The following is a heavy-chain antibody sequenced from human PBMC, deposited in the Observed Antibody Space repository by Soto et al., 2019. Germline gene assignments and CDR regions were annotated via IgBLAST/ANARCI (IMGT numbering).Heavy chain of an antibody. V-gene: IGHV1-18*01. D-gene: IGHD5-18*01. CDR1: GYTFTSYC. CDR2: ISAYNGNT. CDR3: ARDLVYSYGYGNAFDI. Sequence: GASVKVSCKASGYTFTSYCISWVLQAPGEGLEWMGWISAYNGNTNYAQKLQGRVTMTTDTSTSTAYMELRSLRSDDTAVYYCARDLVYSYGYGNAFDIWGQGTMVTVSS. J-gene: IGHJ3*02.